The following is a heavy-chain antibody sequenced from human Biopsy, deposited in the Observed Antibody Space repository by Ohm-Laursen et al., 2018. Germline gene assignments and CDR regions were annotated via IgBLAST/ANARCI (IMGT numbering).Heavy chain of an antibody. Sequence: SLRLSCTAPGVTLSGYAMNWVRQAPGKGLEWVSSITGGGNYINYADSVRGRFTISRDDAKGSLYLQMTNLRAEDTAVYYCGRSYGIMAAPVHLWGQGTLVTVSS. CDR3: GRSYGIMAAPVHL. CDR1: GVTLSGYA. D-gene: IGHD3-16*01. CDR2: ITGGGNYI. J-gene: IGHJ4*01. V-gene: IGHV3-21*04.